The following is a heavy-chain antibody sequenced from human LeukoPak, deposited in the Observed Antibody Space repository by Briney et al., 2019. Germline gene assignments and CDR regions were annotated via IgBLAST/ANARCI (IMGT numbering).Heavy chain of an antibody. Sequence: KPSETLSLTCAVSGGSVSNNSWNWIRQPPGRRLEWIGYIYFSGSTNYSPSLKSRVTISVDTSKNQFSLELSSVTAADTAVYYCGRGRRYCSSTSCYAAYFQHWGQGTLVTVSS. CDR2: IYFSGST. D-gene: IGHD2-2*01. J-gene: IGHJ1*01. V-gene: IGHV4-59*02. CDR1: GGSVSNNS. CDR3: GRGRRYCSSTSCYAAYFQH.